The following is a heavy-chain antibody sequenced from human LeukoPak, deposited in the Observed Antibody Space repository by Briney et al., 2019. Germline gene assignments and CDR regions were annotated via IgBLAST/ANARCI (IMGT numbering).Heavy chain of an antibody. Sequence: PGGSLRLSCAASGFTFNSYDMSWVRQAQGKGLEWLSDISGSSSSTYNADSGKGRLTISRDNSNNSLYLQRNSLRAEDTAVYYCAKDSEPYCSGGSCPFDYWGQGTLVTVSS. CDR3: AKDSEPYCSGGSCPFDY. J-gene: IGHJ4*02. V-gene: IGHV3-23*01. D-gene: IGHD2-15*01. CDR1: GFTFNSYD. CDR2: ISGSSSST.